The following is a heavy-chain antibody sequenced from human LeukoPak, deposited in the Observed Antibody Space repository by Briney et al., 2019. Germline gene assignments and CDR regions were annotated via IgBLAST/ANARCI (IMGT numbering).Heavy chain of an antibody. Sequence: SETLSLTCTVSGGSTSSSNYYWGWIRQPPGKGLEWIGSIYYSGSTNYNPSLKSRVTISVDTSKNQFSLKLSSVTAADTAVYYCARNYYDSSGYYRWPLDYWGQGTLVTVSS. CDR2: IYYSGST. J-gene: IGHJ4*02. CDR1: GGSTSSSNYY. V-gene: IGHV4-39*07. CDR3: ARNYYDSSGYYRWPLDY. D-gene: IGHD3-22*01.